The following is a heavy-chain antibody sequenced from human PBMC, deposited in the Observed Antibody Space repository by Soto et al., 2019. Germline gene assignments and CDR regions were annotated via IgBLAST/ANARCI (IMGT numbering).Heavy chain of an antibody. CDR1: GYTFTSYG. CDR2: ISAYNGNT. Sequence: QVQLVQSGAEVKKPGASVKVSCKASGYTFTSYGISWVRQAPGQGLEWMGWISAYNGNTKYAQKLQDRVTMTTDTSASTAYRGARSLRSDDTAVYYCARRAPPVDVWGQGTTVTVSS. V-gene: IGHV1-18*01. CDR3: ARRAPPVDV. J-gene: IGHJ6*02.